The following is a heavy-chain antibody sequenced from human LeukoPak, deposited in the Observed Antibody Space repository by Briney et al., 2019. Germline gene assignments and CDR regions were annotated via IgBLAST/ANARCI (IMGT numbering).Heavy chain of an antibody. CDR3: ARGGSLYSSSWSYDYYYYMDV. CDR2: INTNTGNP. D-gene: IGHD6-13*01. Sequence: ASVKVSCKASGYTFTSYAMNWVRQAPGQGLEWMGWINTNTGNPTYAQGFTGRFVFSLDISVSTAYLQIISLKAEDTAVYYCARGGSLYSSSWSYDYYYYMDVWGKGTTVTVSS. J-gene: IGHJ6*03. CDR1: GYTFTSYA. V-gene: IGHV7-4-1*02.